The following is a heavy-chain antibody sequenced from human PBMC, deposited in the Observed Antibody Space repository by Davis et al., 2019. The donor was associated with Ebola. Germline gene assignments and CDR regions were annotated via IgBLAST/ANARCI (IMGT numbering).Heavy chain of an antibody. V-gene: IGHV1-18*04. CDR1: GYTFINYG. J-gene: IGHJ4*02. CDR3: ASTRRGLDY. Sequence: ASVKVSCKASGYTFINYGLGWVRQVPGQGLEWMGWIGAFNGNPNYAQKLQGRVTMTTDTSTSTAYMELRSLRSDDTAVYYCASTRRGLDYWGQGTLVTVSS. D-gene: IGHD2-15*01. CDR2: IGAFNGNP.